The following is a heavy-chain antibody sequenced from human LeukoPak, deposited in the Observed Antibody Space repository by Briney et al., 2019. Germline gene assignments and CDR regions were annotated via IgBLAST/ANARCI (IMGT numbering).Heavy chain of an antibody. V-gene: IGHV3-23*01. Sequence: GGSLRLSCAASGFTFSSSAMSWVRQAPGKGLEWVSYISSSGSTIYYADSVKGRFTISRDNSKNTLYLQMNSLRAEDTAVYYCAKWEVAGTHDYWGQGTLVTVSS. J-gene: IGHJ4*02. CDR2: ISSSGSTI. D-gene: IGHD6-19*01. CDR3: AKWEVAGTHDY. CDR1: GFTFSSSA.